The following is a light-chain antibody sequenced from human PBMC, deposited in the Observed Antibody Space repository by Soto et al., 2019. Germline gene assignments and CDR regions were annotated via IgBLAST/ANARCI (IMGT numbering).Light chain of an antibody. J-gene: IGKJ3*01. Sequence: AIQLTQSPSSLSASVGDSVAITCRASQGISNDLAWYQQRPGRPPKLLIYDASTLERGVPSRFSGSGSGTDFTLTIRSLPPEDIATDDCQQYDNLPPTFCPGTKVDIK. CDR3: QQYDNLPPT. V-gene: IGKV1D-13*01. CDR2: DAS. CDR1: QGISND.